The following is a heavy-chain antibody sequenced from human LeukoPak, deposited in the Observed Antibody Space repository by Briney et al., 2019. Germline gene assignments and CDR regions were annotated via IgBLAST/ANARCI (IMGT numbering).Heavy chain of an antibody. Sequence: GGSLRLSCAASGFTFSTYAMNWVRQAPGKGLEWVSIISGSGGNTFYADAVKGRFTISRDNSKSSIYLQMNSLRAEDTAIYYCARENSGIAATDIIDSWGQGTLVTVSS. J-gene: IGHJ4*02. CDR3: ARENSGIAATDIIDS. V-gene: IGHV3-23*01. CDR2: ISGSGGNT. D-gene: IGHD6-13*01. CDR1: GFTFSTYA.